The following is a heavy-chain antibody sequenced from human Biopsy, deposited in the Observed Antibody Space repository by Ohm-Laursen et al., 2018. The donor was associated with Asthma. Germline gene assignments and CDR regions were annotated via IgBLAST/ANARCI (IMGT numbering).Heavy chain of an antibody. V-gene: IGHV3-53*01. J-gene: IGHJ3*02. CDR2: IYSGGGT. CDR3: ARAYGGSFFSGPFDI. CDR1: GFTVSTNG. Sequence: SLRLSCAASGFTVSTNGMSWVRQPPGKGLEWVSAIYSGGGTYYADSVQGRVTISRDNSKNTLSPQMNSLRAEDTAVYYCARAYGGSFFSGPFDIWGQGTMVTVSS. D-gene: IGHD4-23*01.